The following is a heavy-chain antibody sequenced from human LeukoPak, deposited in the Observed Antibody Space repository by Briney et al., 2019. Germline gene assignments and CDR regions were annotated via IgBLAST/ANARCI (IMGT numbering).Heavy chain of an antibody. CDR2: IYYSGTT. V-gene: IGHV4-39*02. CDR1: GGSISSSSYY. D-gene: IGHD5/OR15-5a*01. J-gene: IGHJ4*02. CDR3: ARDRLGVSGLFDY. Sequence: SETLSLTCTVSGGSISSSSYYWGWIRQPPGKGLEWIGSIYYSGTTYYNPSLKSRVTISVDTSKNQFSLKLSSVTAADAAVYYCARDRLGVSGLFDYWGQGTLVTVSS.